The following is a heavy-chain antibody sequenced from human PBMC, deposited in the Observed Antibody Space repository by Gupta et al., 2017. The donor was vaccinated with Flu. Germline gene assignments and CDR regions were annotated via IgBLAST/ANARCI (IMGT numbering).Heavy chain of an antibody. CDR1: GGTFSNYG. CDR2: IFPFSGAP. CDR3: ARERPSTGYDFGELWDL. V-gene: IGHV1-69*06. Sequence: VHLEQSGPEVKKPGSSVTVSCKASGGTFSNYGFSLVRQSPGPGLQGMAGIFPFSGAPSYAQKFHGRITVTADKSTTTLYMELISLTHEDTAMYYCARERPSTGYDFGELWDLWGQGTLVTVSS. J-gene: IGHJ5*02. D-gene: IGHD3-16*01.